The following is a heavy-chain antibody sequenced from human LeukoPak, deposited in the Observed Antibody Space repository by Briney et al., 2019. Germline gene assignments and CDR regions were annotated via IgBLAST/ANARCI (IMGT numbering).Heavy chain of an antibody. Sequence: GGSLRLSCAASGFTFSSYSMNWVRQAPGKGLEWVSSISSSSSYIYYADSVRGRFTISRDNAKNSLYLQMNSLRAEDTAVYYCARDGKAAGDYWGQGTLVTVSS. CDR3: ARDGKAAGDY. J-gene: IGHJ4*02. V-gene: IGHV3-21*01. CDR1: GFTFSSYS. D-gene: IGHD6-13*01. CDR2: ISSSSSYI.